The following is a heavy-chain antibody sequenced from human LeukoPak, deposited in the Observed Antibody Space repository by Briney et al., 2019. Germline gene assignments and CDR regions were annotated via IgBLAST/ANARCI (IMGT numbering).Heavy chain of an antibody. D-gene: IGHD6-25*01. CDR3: ARLIAAAATADY. CDR1: GYTFTGYY. CDR2: INPNSGGT. Sequence: ASVKVSCKASGYTFTGYYMHWMRQAPGQGLEWMGWINPNSGGTNYAQKFQGRVTMTRDTSISTAYMELSRLRSDDTAVYYCARLIAAAATADYWGQGTLVTVSS. J-gene: IGHJ4*02. V-gene: IGHV1-2*02.